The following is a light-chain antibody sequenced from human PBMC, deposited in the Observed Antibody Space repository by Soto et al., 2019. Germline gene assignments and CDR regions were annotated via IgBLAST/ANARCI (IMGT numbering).Light chain of an antibody. J-gene: IGKJ1*01. Sequence: EIVMTQSPATLSVSPGERATLSCRASQSVSSNLAWYQQKPGQAPRLLIYGASTRATGIPARFSGSGSGTEFTLNISSLQSEDFAVYCCQQYNNWPPTFGQGTKVEIK. CDR3: QQYNNWPPT. V-gene: IGKV3-15*01. CDR1: QSVSSN. CDR2: GAS.